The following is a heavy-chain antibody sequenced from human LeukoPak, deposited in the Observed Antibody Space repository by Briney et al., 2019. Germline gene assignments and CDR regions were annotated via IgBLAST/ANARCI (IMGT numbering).Heavy chain of an antibody. CDR3: ARENGFGDSFDF. V-gene: IGHV3-21*01. Sequence: GGSLKLACDASGFSFSVYTMNWVRRAPGKGLEWVASISGRSSNTDYRDSVWGRFTVSRDNAKGTLYLQMSGLRVEDTAVYYCARENGFGDSFDFWGHGTMVIVSA. J-gene: IGHJ3*01. CDR1: GFSFSVYT. CDR2: ISGRSSNT. D-gene: IGHD2-8*01.